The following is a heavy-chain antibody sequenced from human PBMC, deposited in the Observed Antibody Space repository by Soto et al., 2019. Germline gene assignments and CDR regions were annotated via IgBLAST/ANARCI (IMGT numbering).Heavy chain of an antibody. J-gene: IGHJ6*02. CDR2: ISATGGST. D-gene: IGHD4-17*01. Sequence: EVQLLESGGGLVQPGGSLRLSCAASGFTFSNYAMNWVRQAPGKGLEWVSGISATGGSTYDADSVKGRFTLSRDNSKNTLYLQMNSLRAEDTAVYYCAKERTSHYFYYGMDVWGQGTTVTVSS. CDR3: AKERTSHYFYYGMDV. V-gene: IGHV3-23*01. CDR1: GFTFSNYA.